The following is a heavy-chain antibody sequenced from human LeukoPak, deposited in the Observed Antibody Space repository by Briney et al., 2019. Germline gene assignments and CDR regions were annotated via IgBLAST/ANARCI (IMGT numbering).Heavy chain of an antibody. CDR3: ARHGTAPYYYHYYMDV. V-gene: IGHV4-39*01. J-gene: IGHJ6*03. CDR2: IYYSGST. CDR1: GGSISGSSYY. D-gene: IGHD1-14*01. Sequence: SETLSLTCTVSGGSISGSSYYWGWIRQPPGKGLEWIGSIYYSGSTYYNPSLRSRVTISVDTSKNQFSLKLSSVTAADTAVYYCARHGTAPYYYHYYMDVWGKGTTVTVSS.